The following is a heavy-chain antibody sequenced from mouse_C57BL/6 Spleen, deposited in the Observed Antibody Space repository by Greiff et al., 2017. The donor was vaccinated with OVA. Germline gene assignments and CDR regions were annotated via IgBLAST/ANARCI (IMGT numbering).Heavy chain of an antibody. CDR3: AREGAQAYYFDY. CDR1: GYAFTNYL. J-gene: IGHJ2*01. CDR2: INPGSGGT. V-gene: IGHV1-54*01. Sequence: QVQLQQSGAELVRPGTSVKVSCKASGYAFTNYLIEWVKQRPGQGLEWIGVINPGSGGTNYNEKFKGKATLTADKSSSTAYMQLSSLTSEDSAVYFCAREGAQAYYFDYWGQGTTLTVSS. D-gene: IGHD3-2*02.